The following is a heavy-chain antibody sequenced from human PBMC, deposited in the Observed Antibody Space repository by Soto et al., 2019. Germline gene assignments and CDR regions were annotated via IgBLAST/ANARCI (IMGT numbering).Heavy chain of an antibody. V-gene: IGHV3-15*07. CDR1: GFTFTNAW. J-gene: IGHJ4*02. D-gene: IGHD2-2*01. CDR2: IKSKTDGGTT. Sequence: PGGSLRLSCAVSGFTFTNAWMNWVRQAPGKGLEWVARIKSKTDGGTTDYAAPVKDRFTISRDDSQNTLYLQMSSLRAEDTAVYYCAKGYCSFTSCYYFEYWGQGALVTVSS. CDR3: AKGYCSFTSCYYFEY.